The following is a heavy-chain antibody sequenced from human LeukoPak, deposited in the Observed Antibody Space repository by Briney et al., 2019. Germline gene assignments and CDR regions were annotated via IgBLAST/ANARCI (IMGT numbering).Heavy chain of an antibody. Sequence: GGSLRLSCAASGFTFSSYGMSWVRQAPGKGLEWVGNMKQDVGEKDYVESVLGRVTITRDNAKNSLYLEMSSLRAEDTAVYYCARVGRKSRVVDIVRKKDPGYYYYMDAWGKGTPVTVSS. D-gene: IGHD2-15*01. CDR3: ARVGRKSRVVDIVRKKDPGYYYYMDA. CDR2: MKQDVGEK. CDR1: GFTFSSYG. J-gene: IGHJ6*03. V-gene: IGHV3-7*01.